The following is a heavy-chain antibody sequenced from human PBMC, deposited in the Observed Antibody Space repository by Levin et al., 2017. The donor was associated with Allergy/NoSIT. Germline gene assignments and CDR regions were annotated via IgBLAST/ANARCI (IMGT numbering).Heavy chain of an antibody. CDR2: INPNSGGT. CDR1: GYTFTGYY. CDR3: ARWAVIITDNWFDP. V-gene: IGHV1-2*02. J-gene: IGHJ5*02. D-gene: IGHD3-9*01. Sequence: ASVKVSCKASGYTFTGYYMHWVRQAPGQGLEWMGWINPNSGGTNYAQKFQGRVTMTRDTSISTAYMELSRLRSDDTAVYYCARWAVIITDNWFDPWGQGTLVTVSS.